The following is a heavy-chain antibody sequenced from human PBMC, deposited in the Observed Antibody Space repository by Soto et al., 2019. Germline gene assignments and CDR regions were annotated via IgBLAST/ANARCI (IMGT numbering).Heavy chain of an antibody. CDR3: AKGSYGDYVLDY. Sequence: GGSLRLSCAASGFTFSSYAMSWVRQAPGKGLGWVSSISVSGGSTYYADSVKGRFTISRDNSKNTLYLQMNSLRAEDTAIYFCAKGSYGDYVLDYWGQGTLVTVSS. V-gene: IGHV3-23*01. CDR2: ISVSGGST. D-gene: IGHD4-17*01. CDR1: GFTFSSYA. J-gene: IGHJ4*02.